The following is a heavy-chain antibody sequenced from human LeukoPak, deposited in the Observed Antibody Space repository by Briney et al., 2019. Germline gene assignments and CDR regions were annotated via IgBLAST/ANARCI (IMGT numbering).Heavy chain of an antibody. CDR1: GFTFSSYA. V-gene: IGHV3-53*01. CDR2: IYSGGST. D-gene: IGHD1-26*01. Sequence: PGGSLRLSCAASGFTFSSYAMSWVRQAPGKGLEWVSVIYSGGSTYYADFMKGRFTFSKDNSKNTLYLQMTNLRVEDTAVYYCARGVGQDAFDIWGQGTMVTVSS. J-gene: IGHJ3*02. CDR3: ARGVGQDAFDI.